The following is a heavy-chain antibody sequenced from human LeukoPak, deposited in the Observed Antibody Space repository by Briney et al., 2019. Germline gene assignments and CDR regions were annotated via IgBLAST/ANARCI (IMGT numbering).Heavy chain of an antibody. D-gene: IGHD1-26*01. CDR2: IYYSGST. J-gene: IGHJ3*02. V-gene: IGHV4-59*01. CDR3: AREGADAFDI. CDR1: GGSISSYY. Sequence: SETLSLTCTVSGGSISSYYWSWIRQPPGKGLEWIGYIYYSGSTNYNPSLKSRVTISVDTSKNQFSLKLSSVTAAGTAVYYCAREGADAFDIWGQGTMVTVSS.